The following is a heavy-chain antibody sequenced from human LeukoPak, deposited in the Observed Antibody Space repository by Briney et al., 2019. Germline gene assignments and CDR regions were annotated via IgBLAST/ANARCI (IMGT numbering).Heavy chain of an antibody. Sequence: SETLSLTCAVYGGSFSGYYWSWIRQPPGKGLEWIGEINHSGSTNYNPSLKSRVTISVDTSKNQFSLKLSSVTTADTAVYYCARPRFSSNWFDPWGQGTLVTVSS. CDR1: GGSFSGYY. V-gene: IGHV4-34*01. CDR3: ARPRFSSNWFDP. CDR2: INHSGST. J-gene: IGHJ5*02.